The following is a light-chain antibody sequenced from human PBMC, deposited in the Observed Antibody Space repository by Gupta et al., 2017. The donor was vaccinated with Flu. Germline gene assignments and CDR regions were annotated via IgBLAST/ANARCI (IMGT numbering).Light chain of an antibody. CDR3: QQDYNTPQT. CDR1: QNVLYSSNNEID. Sequence: DLVMTQSTDSLAVSLGERATINCKSSQNVLYSSNNEIDVAWYQQKPGQPPKLLIYCASTREFGGPDRCSGRWSGTDCILTISSLQAEDLAVDYCQQDYNTPQTCGGGTKVEIK. V-gene: IGKV4-1*01. J-gene: IGKJ4*02. CDR2: CAS.